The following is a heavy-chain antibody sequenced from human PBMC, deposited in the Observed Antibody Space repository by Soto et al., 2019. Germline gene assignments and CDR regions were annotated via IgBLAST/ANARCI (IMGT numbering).Heavy chain of an antibody. CDR3: ARVRCDITGRYRGKLGREV. Sequence: EVQLVESGGGLVQPGGSLRLSCAASGFTFSRYSMSWVRQAPGRGLEWISYIRSSSSTFYYADSVKGRFTISRDNAKNSLYLQTNGLRDEAPAVYYGARVRCDITGRYRGKLGREVWGQGPRSPSP. V-gene: IGHV3-48*02. D-gene: IGHD3-10*01. J-gene: IGHJ6*02. CDR1: GFTFSRYS. CDR2: IRSSSSTF.